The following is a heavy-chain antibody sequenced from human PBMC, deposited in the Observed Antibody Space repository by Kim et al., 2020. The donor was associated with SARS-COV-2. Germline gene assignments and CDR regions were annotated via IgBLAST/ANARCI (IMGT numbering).Heavy chain of an antibody. CDR3: AKEQTVYYYYGMDV. Sequence: GGSLRLSCAASGFTFSSYGMHWVRQAPGKGLEWVAIIWYDGTKKYYADSVKGRFTISRDNSKNTLYLQMNSLRADDTAVYYCAKEQTVYYYYGMDVWGQGTTVTVSS. J-gene: IGHJ6*02. V-gene: IGHV3-33*06. CDR1: GFTFSSYG. D-gene: IGHD3-9*01. CDR2: IWYDGTKK.